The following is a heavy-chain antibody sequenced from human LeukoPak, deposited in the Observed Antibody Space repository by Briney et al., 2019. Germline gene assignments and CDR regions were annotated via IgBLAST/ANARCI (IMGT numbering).Heavy chain of an antibody. V-gene: IGHV3-53*01. J-gene: IGHJ4*02. CDR3: ARYSSGFYFDY. D-gene: IGHD3-22*01. CDR1: GFTVSSNY. Sequence: GGSLRLSCAASGFTVSSNYMSWVRQAPGKGLEWVSVIYSGGSTYCADSVKGRFTISRDNSKNTLYLQMNSLRAEDTAVYYCARYSSGFYFDYWGQGTLVTVSS. CDR2: IYSGGST.